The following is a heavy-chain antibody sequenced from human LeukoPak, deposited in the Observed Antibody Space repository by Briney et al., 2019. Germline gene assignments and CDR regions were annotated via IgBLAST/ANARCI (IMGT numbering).Heavy chain of an antibody. CDR2: IIPIFGTA. J-gene: IGHJ4*02. V-gene: IGHV1-69*13. CDR1: GGTFSSYA. CDR3: ARDSGERGSGSYLIAY. D-gene: IGHD3-10*01. Sequence: SVKVSCKASGGTFSSYAISWVRQAPGQGLGWMGGIIPIFGTANYAQKFQGRVTITADESTSTAYMELSSLRSDDTAVYYCARDSGERGSGSYLIAYWGQGTLVTVSS.